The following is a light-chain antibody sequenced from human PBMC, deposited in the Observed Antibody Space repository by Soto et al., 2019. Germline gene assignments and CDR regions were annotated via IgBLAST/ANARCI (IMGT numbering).Light chain of an antibody. CDR2: SAS. CDR1: QSVSDH. V-gene: IGKV3-15*01. CDR3: QQYNKWPKM. J-gene: IGKJ1*01. Sequence: EIVMTQSPATLSVSPGERATLSSRASQSVSDHLAWYQQKPGQAPRLLIYSASTRATGIPARFSGSGSGTEFTLTISSLQSEDFAVYYCQQYNKWPKMFGQGTKVDI.